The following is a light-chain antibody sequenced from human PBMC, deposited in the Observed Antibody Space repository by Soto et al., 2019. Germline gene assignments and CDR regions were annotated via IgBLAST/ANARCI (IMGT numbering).Light chain of an antibody. CDR2: DVS. CDR1: SSDVGGYNY. V-gene: IGLV2-14*01. CDR3: SSYTGSSTYVV. Sequence: QSALTQPASVSGSPGQSITISCTGTSSDVGGYNYVSWYQQHPGKAPKLMIYDVSNRPSGVSNRFSGSKAANTASLTISGRQAEDEADYYCSSYTGSSTYVVFGGGTPLTVL. J-gene: IGLJ2*01.